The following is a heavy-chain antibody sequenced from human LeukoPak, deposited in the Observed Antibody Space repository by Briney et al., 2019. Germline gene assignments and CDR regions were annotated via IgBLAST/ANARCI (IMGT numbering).Heavy chain of an antibody. CDR3: ARDTNCSSTSCYFGWFDP. CDR2: IYYSGST. J-gene: IGHJ5*02. CDR1: GGSISTHY. D-gene: IGHD2-2*01. Sequence: KSSETLSRTCTVSGGSISTHYWSWIRQPPGKGLEWIVYIYYSGSTNYNPSLKSRVTISVDTSKNQFSLKLSSVTAADTAVYYCARDTNCSSTSCYFGWFDPWGQGTLVTVSS. V-gene: IGHV4-59*11.